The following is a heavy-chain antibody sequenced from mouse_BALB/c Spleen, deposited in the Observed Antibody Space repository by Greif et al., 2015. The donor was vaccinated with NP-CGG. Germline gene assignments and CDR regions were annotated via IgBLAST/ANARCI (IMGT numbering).Heavy chain of an antibody. CDR2: ISSGSSTI. CDR1: GFTFSSFG. CDR3: ARQTARATPFAY. D-gene: IGHD3-2*01. J-gene: IGHJ3*01. V-gene: IGHV5-17*02. Sequence: EVQLVESGGGLVQPGGSRKLSCAASGFTFSSFGMHWVRQAPEKGLEWVAYISSGSSTIYYADTVKGRFTISRDNPKNTLFLQMTSLRSEDTAMYYCARQTARATPFAYWGQGTLVTVSA.